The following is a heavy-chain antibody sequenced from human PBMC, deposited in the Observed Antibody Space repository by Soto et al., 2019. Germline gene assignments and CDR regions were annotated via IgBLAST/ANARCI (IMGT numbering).Heavy chain of an antibody. CDR2: ISAGASST. Sequence: GGSLRLSCVASGFTFSSYAMSWIRQAPGKGLEWVSAISAGASSTSYADSVKGRFTISRDNSKNTLYLQMNSLRAEDTAVYYCARDRMAAAGPLDYWGQGTLVTVSS. V-gene: IGHV3-23*01. J-gene: IGHJ4*02. CDR1: GFTFSSYA. CDR3: ARDRMAAAGPLDY. D-gene: IGHD6-13*01.